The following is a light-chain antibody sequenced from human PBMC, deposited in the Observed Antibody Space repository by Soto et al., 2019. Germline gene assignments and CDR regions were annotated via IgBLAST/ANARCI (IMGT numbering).Light chain of an antibody. Sequence: QSALTQPASVSGSPGQSITISCTGTSSDVGVYNHVSWYQQHPGKVPKLMIYEVSNRPSGVSDRFSGSKSGTSASLAISGLRSEDEAYYYCAAWDDTLSRPVFGGGTKVTVL. CDR1: SSDVGVYNH. V-gene: IGLV2-14*01. CDR2: EVS. J-gene: IGLJ3*02. CDR3: AAWDDTLSRPV.